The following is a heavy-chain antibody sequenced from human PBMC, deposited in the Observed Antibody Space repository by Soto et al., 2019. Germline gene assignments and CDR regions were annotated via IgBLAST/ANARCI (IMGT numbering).Heavy chain of an antibody. D-gene: IGHD4-17*01. CDR1: GGTFSSYA. J-gene: IGHJ5*02. CDR3: ARGIKYGDYSRWFDP. V-gene: IGHV1-69*13. Sequence: SVKVSCKASGGTFSSYAITWVREAPGQGLEWMGGIIPIFGTANYAQKFQGRVTITADESTSTAYMELRSLRSEDTAVYYCARGIKYGDYSRWFDPWGPGTLVTVSS. CDR2: IIPIFGTA.